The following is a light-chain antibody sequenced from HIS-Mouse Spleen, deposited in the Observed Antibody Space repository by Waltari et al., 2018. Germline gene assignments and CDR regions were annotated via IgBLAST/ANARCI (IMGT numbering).Light chain of an antibody. CDR3: SSYAGSNNYV. J-gene: IGLJ1*01. V-gene: IGLV2-8*01. CDR1: SSDVGGYNY. Sequence: QSALTQPPSASGSPGPSVTISCTGTSSDVGGYNYVSWYQQHPGKAPKLMIYEVSKRPSGVPDRFSGSKSGNTASLTVSGLQAEDEADYYCSSYAGSNNYVFGTGTKVIVL. CDR2: EVS.